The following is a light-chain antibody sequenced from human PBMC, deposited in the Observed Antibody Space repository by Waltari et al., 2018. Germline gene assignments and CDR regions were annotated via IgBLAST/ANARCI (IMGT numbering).Light chain of an antibody. CDR1: LSNIGSNA. CDR2: SND. J-gene: IGLJ2*01. V-gene: IGLV1-44*01. CDR3: SAWDDSLNGHVV. Sequence: QSLLTQPPSVSGTPGQRVIISCSGSLSNIGSNAVSWYQKFPGTAPKVLIHSNDRRPAGVPDRFSSSKSGTSASPAISGLQSADEADYYCSAWDDSLNGHVVFGGGTKLTVL.